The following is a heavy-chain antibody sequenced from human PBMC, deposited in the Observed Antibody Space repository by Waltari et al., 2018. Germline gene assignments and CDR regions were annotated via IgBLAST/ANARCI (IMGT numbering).Heavy chain of an antibody. CDR2: SNPSTGDA. CDR1: GYTFTAYY. V-gene: IGHV1-2*02. CDR3: ARETLPGNKIIDY. J-gene: IGHJ4*02. Sequence: QVHLVQSGAEVKQPGASVRVSCKTSGYTFTAYYLHWVRQAPGQGLEWMAWSNPSTGDAQSAQTFEGRVTVTRDTSLTTAYLELSGLRSDDTALYYCARETLPGNKIIDYWGQGTLVTVSS. D-gene: IGHD1-1*01.